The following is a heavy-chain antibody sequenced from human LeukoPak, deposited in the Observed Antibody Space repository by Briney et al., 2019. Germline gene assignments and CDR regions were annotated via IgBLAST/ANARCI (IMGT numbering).Heavy chain of an antibody. J-gene: IGHJ4*02. CDR2: IYDSGST. V-gene: IGHV4-39*01. Sequence: SETLSLTCTVSGGSIRSSYYYWGWIRQPPGKGLEWIGSIYDSGSTYYNPSLKSRVTISVDTSKNQFSLKLNSVTAADTAVYYCARGQNVLLWFGRSPYFDYWGQGTLVTVSS. D-gene: IGHD3-10*01. CDR1: GGSIRSSYYY. CDR3: ARGQNVLLWFGRSPYFDY.